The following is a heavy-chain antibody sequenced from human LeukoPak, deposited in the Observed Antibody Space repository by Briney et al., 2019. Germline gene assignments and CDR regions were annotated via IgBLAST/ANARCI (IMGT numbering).Heavy chain of an antibody. V-gene: IGHV3-74*01. Sequence: PGGSLRLSCAASGFTFSSYWMHWVRQAPGKGLVWVSRINSDGSSTNYADSVKGRFTISRDNAKNTLYLQMNSLRAEDTAVYYCARDLLGNSGSYLRHPNGPPFDYWGQGTLVTVSS. CDR1: GFTFSSYW. CDR2: INSDGSST. D-gene: IGHD1-26*01. CDR3: ARDLLGNSGSYLRHPNGPPFDY. J-gene: IGHJ4*02.